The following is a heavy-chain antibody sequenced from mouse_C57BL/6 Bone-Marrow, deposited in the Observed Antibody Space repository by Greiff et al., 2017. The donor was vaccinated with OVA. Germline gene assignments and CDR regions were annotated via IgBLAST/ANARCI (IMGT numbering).Heavy chain of an antibody. CDR3: AHYGSRLYLHY. Sequence: QVQLKQPGAELVRPGTSVKLSCKASGYTFTNYWMHWVKPRPGQGLEWIGVIAPSDSYINYNHKFKGMATLTLDTSSSTAYMHLISLTSEDSAVYYCAHYGSRLYLHYWGQGTTLTVSS. V-gene: IGHV1-59*01. CDR1: GYTFTNYW. D-gene: IGHD1-1*01. CDR2: IAPSDSYI. J-gene: IGHJ2*01.